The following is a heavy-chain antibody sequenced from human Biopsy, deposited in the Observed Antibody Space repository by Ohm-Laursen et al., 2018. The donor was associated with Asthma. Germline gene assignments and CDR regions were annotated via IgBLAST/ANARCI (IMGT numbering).Heavy chain of an antibody. D-gene: IGHD3-3*01. Sequence: SLRLSCAASGFTFSSYSMNWVRQAPGKGLEWVSSISSSSSYIYYADSVKGRFTISRDNAKNSLYLQMNSLRAEDTAVYYCARVDTIFGVVIPIYYYYGMDVCGQGTTVTVSS. V-gene: IGHV3-21*01. CDR1: GFTFSSYS. CDR3: ARVDTIFGVVIPIYYYYGMDV. CDR2: ISSSSSYI. J-gene: IGHJ6*02.